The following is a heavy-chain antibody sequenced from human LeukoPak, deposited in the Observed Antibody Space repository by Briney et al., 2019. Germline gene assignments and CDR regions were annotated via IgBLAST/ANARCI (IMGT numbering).Heavy chain of an antibody. CDR3: ARDPARGYQLLYARY. CDR2: ISYDGSNK. D-gene: IGHD2-2*02. J-gene: IGHJ4*02. CDR1: GFTFSSYA. Sequence: GGSLRLSCAASGFTFSSYAMHWVRQAPGKGLEWLAVISYDGSNKYYADSVKGRFTISRDNSKNTLYLQMSSLRAEDTAVYYCARDPARGYQLLYARYWGRGTLVTVSS. V-gene: IGHV3-30*04.